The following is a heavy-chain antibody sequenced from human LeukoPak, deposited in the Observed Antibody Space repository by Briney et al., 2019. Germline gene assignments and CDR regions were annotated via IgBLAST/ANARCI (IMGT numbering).Heavy chain of an antibody. V-gene: IGHV4-34*01. CDR2: IYYSGST. D-gene: IGHD3-22*01. CDR1: GGSFSGYY. CDR3: ASRAGGNYYDSSGYYYALLDY. J-gene: IGHJ4*02. Sequence: PSETLSLTCAVYGGSFSGYYWTWIRQPPGKGLEWIGSIYYSGSTYYNPSLKSRVTISVDTSKNQFSLKLSSVTAADTAVYYCASRAGGNYYDSSGYYYALLDYWGQGTLVTVSS.